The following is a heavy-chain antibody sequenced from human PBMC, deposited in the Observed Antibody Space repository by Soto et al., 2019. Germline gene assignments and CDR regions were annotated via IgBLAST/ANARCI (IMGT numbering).Heavy chain of an antibody. Sequence: EVQLLESGGGLVQPGGSLRLSCEASGFTFSSYAMSWVRQAPGKGLEWVSVISGSGVSIYYADSVKGRFTNSRDNSKSTLYLQMNSRRAEDTAVYYCAKDRERIPTHSIYYWGQGPLVTVSS. D-gene: IGHD1-1*01. V-gene: IGHV3-23*01. CDR1: GFTFSSYA. J-gene: IGHJ4*02. CDR3: AKDRERIPTHSIYY. CDR2: ISGSGVSI.